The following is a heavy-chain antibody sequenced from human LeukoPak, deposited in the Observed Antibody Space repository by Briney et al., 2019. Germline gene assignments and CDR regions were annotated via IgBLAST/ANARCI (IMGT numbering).Heavy chain of an antibody. J-gene: IGHJ5*02. D-gene: IGHD6-6*01. CDR2: ISYDGSNK. Sequence: GRSLRLSCAASGFSFSSYGMHWVRQAAGKGLEWVAAISYDGSNKYYADSVKGRFTISRDKSKNTLYLQMNSLRAEDTAVYYCAVGSSSGSWFDPWGQGTLVTVSS. V-gene: IGHV3-30*03. CDR3: AVGSSSGSWFDP. CDR1: GFSFSSYG.